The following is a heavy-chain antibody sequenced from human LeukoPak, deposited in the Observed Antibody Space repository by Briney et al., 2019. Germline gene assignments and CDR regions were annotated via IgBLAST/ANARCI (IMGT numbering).Heavy chain of an antibody. CDR3: ASHKWELLDY. D-gene: IGHD1-26*01. J-gene: IGHJ4*02. V-gene: IGHV3-30*03. Sequence: PGGSLRLSCAASGFTFSSYGMHWVRQAPGKGLEWVAVISYDGSNKYYADSVKGRFTISRDNSENTLYLQMNSLRAEDTAVYYCASHKWELLDYWGQGTLVTVSS. CDR1: GFTFSSYG. CDR2: ISYDGSNK.